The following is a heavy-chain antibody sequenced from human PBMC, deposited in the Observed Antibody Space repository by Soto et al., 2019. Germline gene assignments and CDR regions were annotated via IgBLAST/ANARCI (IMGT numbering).Heavy chain of an antibody. V-gene: IGHV4-38-2*01. J-gene: IGHJ3*02. D-gene: IGHD1-26*01. Sequence: ASETLSLTCAVSGYSISSGYYWGWIRQPPGKGLEWIGSFYHSGSTYYNPSLKSRVTISVDTSKNQFSLKLSSVTAADTAVYYCARGPAWGASYLDVVAFDIWGQGTMVTVSS. CDR3: ARGPAWGASYLDVVAFDI. CDR1: GYSISSGYY. CDR2: FYHSGST.